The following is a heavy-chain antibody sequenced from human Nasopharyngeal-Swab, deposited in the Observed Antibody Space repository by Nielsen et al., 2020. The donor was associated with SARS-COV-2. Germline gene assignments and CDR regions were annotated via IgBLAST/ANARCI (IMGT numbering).Heavy chain of an antibody. J-gene: IGHJ4*02. Sequence: GESLKISCAASGFTFSNYAISWVRQAPGKGLEWVSAISGSGGATYYSKSVKGRFTLSRDNSTNTLYLQMNSLRVEDTALYYCAKDRGFDISGSKGIDYWGRGILVTVSS. CDR2: ISGSGGAT. D-gene: IGHD3-22*01. CDR1: GFTFSNYA. CDR3: AKDRGFDISGSKGIDY. V-gene: IGHV3-23*01.